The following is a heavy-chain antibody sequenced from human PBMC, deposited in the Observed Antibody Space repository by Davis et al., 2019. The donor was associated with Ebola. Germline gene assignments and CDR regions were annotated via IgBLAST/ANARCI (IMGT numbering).Heavy chain of an antibody. CDR3: TTGYSSSWYSMGRPMDV. J-gene: IGHJ6*02. CDR2: IRSKANSYAT. D-gene: IGHD6-13*01. Sequence: GGSLRLSCAASGFTFSGSAMHWVRQASGKGLEWVGRIRSKANSYATAYAASVKGRFTISRDDSKNTAYLQMNSLKTEDTAVYYCTTGYSSSWYSMGRPMDVLGQGTPVTVSS. V-gene: IGHV3-73*01. CDR1: GFTFSGSA.